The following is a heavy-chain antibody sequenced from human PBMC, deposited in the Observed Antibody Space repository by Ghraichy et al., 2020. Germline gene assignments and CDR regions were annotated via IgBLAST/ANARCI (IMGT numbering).Heavy chain of an antibody. D-gene: IGHD6-19*01. J-gene: IGHJ6*02. CDR2: IEQDGSEK. Sequence: LTCAASGFTFSTYWMTWVRQSPGKGLEWVANIEQDGSEKYYVDSVEGRFTISRDNAKNSLYLQMNSLRPEDTAVYYCAREGMVAGSKGYGMDVWGQGTTVTVSS. CDR3: AREGMVAGSKGYGMDV. V-gene: IGHV3-7*01. CDR1: GFTFSTYW.